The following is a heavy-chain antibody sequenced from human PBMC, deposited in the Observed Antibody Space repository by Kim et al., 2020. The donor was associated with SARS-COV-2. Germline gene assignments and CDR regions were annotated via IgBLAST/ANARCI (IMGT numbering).Heavy chain of an antibody. V-gene: IGHV1-18*01. CDR1: GYTFTSYG. CDR3: ARDQRGYDILTGYYFY. D-gene: IGHD3-9*01. Sequence: ASVKVSCKASGYTFTSYGISWVRQAPGQGLEWMGWISAYNGNTNYAQKLQGRVTMTTDTSTSTAYMELRSLRSDDTAVYYCARDQRGYDILTGYYFYWGQGTLVTVSS. J-gene: IGHJ4*02. CDR2: ISAYNGNT.